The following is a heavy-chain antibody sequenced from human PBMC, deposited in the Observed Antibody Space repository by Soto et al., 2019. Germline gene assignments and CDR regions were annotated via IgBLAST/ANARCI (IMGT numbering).Heavy chain of an antibody. CDR3: AKDLXRGSSSHDYYYYYGMDV. V-gene: IGHV3-30*18. J-gene: IGHJ6*02. CDR1: GFTFSSYG. D-gene: IGHD6-13*01. Sequence: GGSLRLSCTASGFTFSSYGMHWVRQAPGKGLEWVAVISYDGSNKYYADSVKGRFTISRDNSKNTLYLQMNSLRAEDTAVYYCAKDLXRGSSSHDYYYYYGMDVWGQGTTVTVSS. CDR2: ISYDGSNK.